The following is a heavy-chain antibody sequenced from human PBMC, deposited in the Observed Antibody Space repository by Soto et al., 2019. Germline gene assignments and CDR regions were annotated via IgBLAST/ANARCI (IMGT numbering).Heavy chain of an antibody. V-gene: IGHV1-69*06. D-gene: IGHD6-13*01. CDR1: GGTFSSYA. CDR2: IIPIFGTA. Sequence: QVQLVQSRAEVKKPGSSVKVSCKASGGTFSSYAISWVRQAPGQGLEWMGGIIPIFGTANYAQKFQGRVTITAEKSTSPAYMELSSLRSEDTAVYYCARLEQQLGHYYYGMDVWGQGTTVTVSS. CDR3: ARLEQQLGHYYYGMDV. J-gene: IGHJ6*02.